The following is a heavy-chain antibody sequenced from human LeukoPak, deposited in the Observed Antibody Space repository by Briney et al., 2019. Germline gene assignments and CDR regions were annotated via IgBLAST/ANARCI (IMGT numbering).Heavy chain of an antibody. CDR2: IYYSGST. Sequence: SETLSLTCTVSGGSISSSSYYWGWIRQPPGMGLEWIGSIYYSGSTYYNPSLKSRVTISVDTSKNQFSLKLSSVTAADTAVYYCARRGRVEYSSSSYAFDIWGQGTMVTVSS. D-gene: IGHD6-6*01. J-gene: IGHJ3*02. CDR3: ARRGRVEYSSSSYAFDI. CDR1: GGSISSSSYY. V-gene: IGHV4-39*01.